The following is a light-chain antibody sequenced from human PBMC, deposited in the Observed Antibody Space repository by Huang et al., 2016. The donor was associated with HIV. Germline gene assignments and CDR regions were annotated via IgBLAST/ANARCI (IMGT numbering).Light chain of an antibody. CDR2: ATS. CDR1: QDINNN. V-gene: IGKV1-9*01. CDR3: QQFSDFF. Sequence: IQLTQFPSSLSASVGDRVSITCRASQDINNNLAWYQQKPGKAPKILIYATSTLQNGGPSRFSGRGSGTVFILTINNLQPEDFATYYCQQFSDFFFGPGTRVDVK. J-gene: IGKJ3*01.